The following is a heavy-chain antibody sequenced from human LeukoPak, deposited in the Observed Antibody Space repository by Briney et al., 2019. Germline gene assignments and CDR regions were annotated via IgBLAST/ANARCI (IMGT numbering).Heavy chain of an antibody. J-gene: IGHJ5*02. CDR3: ARARDYGRSNWFDP. D-gene: IGHD4-17*01. CDR1: GGSINTYY. CDR2: IYTSGST. Sequence: PSETLSLTCSVSGGSINTYYWSWIRQPAGKGLEWIGRIYTSGSTDFNPSLKSRVTMSVDTSKNQFSLKLSSATGADTAVYYCARARDYGRSNWFDPWGQGTLVIVSS. V-gene: IGHV4-4*07.